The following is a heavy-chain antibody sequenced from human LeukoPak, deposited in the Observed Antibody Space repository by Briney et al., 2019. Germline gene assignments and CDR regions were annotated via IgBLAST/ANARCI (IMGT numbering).Heavy chain of an antibody. CDR3: ARYGGSGTYFFDY. CDR1: GGSISSGGYA. CDR2: IYDTGDT. D-gene: IGHD3-10*01. V-gene: IGHV4-30-2*01. J-gene: IGHJ4*02. Sequence: SETLSLTCAVSGGSISSGGYAWSWIRQPPGKGLEWIGYIYDTGDTYYNPSLKSRVIISLDRSKNQFSLELSSVTAADTAVYYCARYGGSGTYFFDYWGQGTLVTVSS.